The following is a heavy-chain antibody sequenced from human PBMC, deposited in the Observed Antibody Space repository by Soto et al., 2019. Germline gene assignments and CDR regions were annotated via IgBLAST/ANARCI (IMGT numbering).Heavy chain of an antibody. CDR3: AGMQEGALAF. V-gene: IGHV6-1*01. D-gene: IGHD1-26*01. J-gene: IGHJ4*02. CDR2: TYYRSKWYN. Sequence: QALSLPSAISGVSVSSNSAAFNLIRQSPSRGLEWLGRTYYRSKWYNEYAVSVKSRITIKPDTSKNQFSLQLSSVIPEDTAVYYCAGMQEGALAFWGQGTLVTVSS. CDR1: GVSVSSNSAA.